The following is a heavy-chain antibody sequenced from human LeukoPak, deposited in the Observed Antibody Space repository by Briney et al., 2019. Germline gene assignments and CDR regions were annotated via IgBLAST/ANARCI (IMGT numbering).Heavy chain of an antibody. CDR1: GFTFSSYG. CDR3: VRGGATTETYFDN. CDR2: IRYDGSNK. D-gene: IGHD4-11*01. Sequence: GRSLRLSCAASGFTFSSYGMHWVRQAPGKGLEWVAFIRYDGSNKYYADSVKGRFTISRDNSKNTLYLQMTSLRAEDTALYYCVRGGATTETYFDNWGQGTLVSVSS. J-gene: IGHJ4*02. V-gene: IGHV3-30*02.